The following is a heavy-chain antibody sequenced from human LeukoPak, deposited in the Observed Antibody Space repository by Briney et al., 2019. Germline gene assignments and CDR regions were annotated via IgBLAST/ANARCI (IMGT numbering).Heavy chain of an antibody. Sequence: GGSLRLSCAASGFTFGDYAMHWVRQVPGKGLEWVSGISCNSGRIDYADSVKGRFTISRDNAKNSLYLQMNSLRADDPALYYCAKGLGGYNYYALDVWGQGTTVTVSS. V-gene: IGHV3-9*01. CDR3: AKGLGGYNYYALDV. D-gene: IGHD3-16*01. CDR2: ISCNSGRI. CDR1: GFTFGDYA. J-gene: IGHJ6*02.